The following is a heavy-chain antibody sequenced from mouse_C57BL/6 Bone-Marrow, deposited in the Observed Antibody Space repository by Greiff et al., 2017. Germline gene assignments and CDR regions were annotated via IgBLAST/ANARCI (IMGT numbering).Heavy chain of an antibody. CDR1: GFTFSDYG. Sequence: EVQRVESGGGLVKPGGSLKLSCAASGFTFSDYGMHWVRQAPEKGLEWVAYISSGSSTIYYADTVKGRFTISRDNAKNTLFLQMTSLRSEDTAMYYCAKYYYGGSYEYDAMDYWGQGTSVTVSS. CDR3: AKYYYGGSYEYDAMDY. D-gene: IGHD1-1*01. V-gene: IGHV5-17*01. CDR2: ISSGSSTI. J-gene: IGHJ4*01.